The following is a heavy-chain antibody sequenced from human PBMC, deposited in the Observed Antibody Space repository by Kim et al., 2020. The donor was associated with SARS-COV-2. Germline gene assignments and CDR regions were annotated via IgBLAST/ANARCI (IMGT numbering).Heavy chain of an antibody. D-gene: IGHD6-19*01. V-gene: IGHV4-39*01. CDR3: ARTPMDSSAARGVRFDY. Sequence: LRGRVTISVDTSKNQFSLKLSSVTAADTAVYYCARTPMDSSAARGVRFDYWGQGTLVTVSS. J-gene: IGHJ4*02.